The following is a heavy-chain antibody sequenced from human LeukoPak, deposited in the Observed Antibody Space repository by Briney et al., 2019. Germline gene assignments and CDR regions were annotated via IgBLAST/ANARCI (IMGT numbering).Heavy chain of an antibody. V-gene: IGHV4-59*01. CDR3: ARDRGVVPAASIYYYYGMDV. CDR1: GGSISSYY. CDR2: IYYSGST. Sequence: PPETLSLTCTVSGGSISSYYWSWIRQPPGKGLEWIGYIYYSGSTNYNPSLKSRVTISVDTSKNQFSLKLSSVTAADTAVYYCARDRGVVPAASIYYYYGMDVWGQGTTVTVSS. D-gene: IGHD2-2*01. J-gene: IGHJ6*02.